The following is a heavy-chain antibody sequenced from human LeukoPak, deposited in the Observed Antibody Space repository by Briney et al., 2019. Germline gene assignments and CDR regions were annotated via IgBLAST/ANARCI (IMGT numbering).Heavy chain of an antibody. Sequence: GGSLRLSCAASGFTFSDYYMSWIRQTPGKGLEWVSYISSSDTTMEYANSVKGRFTISRDNAKDSLYLQMNGLEAEDTAVYYCAKGHTYGMIWGQGTLVSVSS. CDR3: AKGHTYGMI. CDR1: GFTFSDYY. J-gene: IGHJ4*02. D-gene: IGHD2-8*01. V-gene: IGHV3-11*01. CDR2: ISSSDTTM.